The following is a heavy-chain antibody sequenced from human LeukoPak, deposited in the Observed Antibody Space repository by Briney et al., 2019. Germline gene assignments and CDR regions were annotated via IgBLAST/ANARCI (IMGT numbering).Heavy chain of an antibody. CDR1: GFTFRRYA. J-gene: IGHJ4*02. Sequence: PGGSLRLSCAVSGFTFRRYAMHWVRQAPGKGLEWVAVISYDGSKKADSVKGRFTISRDNSKNTLYLQMTSLRAEDTAVYYCARDSSDYWGQGTLVTVSS. CDR2: ISYDGSKK. CDR3: ARDSSDY. V-gene: IGHV3-30-3*01.